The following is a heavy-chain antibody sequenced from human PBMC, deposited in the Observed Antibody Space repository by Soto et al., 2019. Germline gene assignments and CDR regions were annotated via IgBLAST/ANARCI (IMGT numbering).Heavy chain of an antibody. CDR2: IYYSGST. J-gene: IGHJ4*02. CDR1: GGSISSSSYY. D-gene: IGHD2-2*01. V-gene: IGHV4-39*01. Sequence: HLQLQESGPGLVKPSETLSLTCTVSGGSISSSSYYWGWIRQPPGKGLEWIGSIYYSGSTYYNPSLQIRVPISVDTSKNQFSLKLSSVTAADTAVYYCARHGYCSSTSCPHFDYWGQGTLVTVSS. CDR3: ARHGYCSSTSCPHFDY.